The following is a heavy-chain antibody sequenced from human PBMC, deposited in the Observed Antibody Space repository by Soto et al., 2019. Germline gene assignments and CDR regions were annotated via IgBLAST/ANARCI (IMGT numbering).Heavy chain of an antibody. Sequence: GESLKISCKGSGYTFTSYWIGWVRQIPGEGLAWMGVIYPSDSDIRYSPSFKGKVTISADKSITTAYLQWSSLKAADTAMYYGGRSGTSSGRFSDYWGQGTRGTVS. D-gene: IGHD2-15*01. J-gene: IGHJ4*02. CDR3: GRSGTSSGRFSDY. CDR1: GYTFTSYW. V-gene: IGHV5-51*01. CDR2: IYPSDSDI.